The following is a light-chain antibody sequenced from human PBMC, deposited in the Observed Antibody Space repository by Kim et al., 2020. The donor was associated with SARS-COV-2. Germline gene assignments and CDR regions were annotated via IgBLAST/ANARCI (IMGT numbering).Light chain of an antibody. CDR3: MQGTHWPFT. CDR1: HSLLYNDGNIY. J-gene: IGKJ3*01. CDR2: KVS. V-gene: IGKV2-30*01. Sequence: PASSSCRSSHSLLYNDGNIYLNWFHQRPGQSPRRLIYKVSNRDSGVPDRFSGSGSGTDFTLQISRVEAEDVGVYYCMQGTHWPFTFGPGTKVDIK.